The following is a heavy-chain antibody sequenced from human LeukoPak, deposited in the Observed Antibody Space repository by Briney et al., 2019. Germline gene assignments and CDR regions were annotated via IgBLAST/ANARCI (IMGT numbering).Heavy chain of an antibody. CDR3: ARGGTYCGGDCYSSDY. J-gene: IGHJ4*02. CDR1: GFTFSTFP. Sequence: GGSLRLSRAASGFTFSTFPMNWVRQAPGKGLEWILYISSSGDTKYHSPSVSGRFTISRDNAKNSLYLQMNSLRAEDTAVYYCARGGTYCGGDCYSSDYWGQGTLVTVSS. D-gene: IGHD2-21*02. V-gene: IGHV3-48*01. CDR2: ISSSGDTK.